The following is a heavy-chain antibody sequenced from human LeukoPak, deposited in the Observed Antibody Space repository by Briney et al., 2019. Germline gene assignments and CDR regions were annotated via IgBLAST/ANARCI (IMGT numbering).Heavy chain of an antibody. CDR3: ARANVYSGYGPPDY. CDR1: GGTFSSYA. D-gene: IGHD5-12*01. Sequence: ASVKVSCKASGGTFSSYAISWVRQAPGQGLEWMGRIIPILGIANYAQKFQGRVTITADKSTSTAYMELSSLRSEDTAVYYCARANVYSGYGPPDYWGQGTLVTVSS. V-gene: IGHV1-69*04. CDR2: IIPILGIA. J-gene: IGHJ4*02.